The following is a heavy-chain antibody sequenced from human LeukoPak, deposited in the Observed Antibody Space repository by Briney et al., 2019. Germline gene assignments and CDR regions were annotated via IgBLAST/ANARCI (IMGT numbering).Heavy chain of an antibody. CDR2: ISSSGSTI. J-gene: IGHJ4*02. V-gene: IGHV3-48*03. Sequence: GGSLRLSCAASGFTFSSYEINWVRQAPGKGPEWVSYISSSGSTIFYADSVKGRFTISRDNSKNTLYLQMNSLRAEDTAVYYCARDGPYDILTGYEFDYWGQGTLVTVSS. D-gene: IGHD3-9*01. CDR1: GFTFSSYE. CDR3: ARDGPYDILTGYEFDY.